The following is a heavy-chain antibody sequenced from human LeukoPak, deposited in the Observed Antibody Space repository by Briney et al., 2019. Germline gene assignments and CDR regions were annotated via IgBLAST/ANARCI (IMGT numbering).Heavy chain of an antibody. CDR1: GYTLTELS. V-gene: IGHV1-24*01. J-gene: IGHJ4*02. CDR3: ARGYSPSVRTTGNDY. CDR2: FNPEDGET. D-gene: IGHD1-1*01. Sequence: GASVKVSCKISGYTLTELSMHWVRQAPGKGLEWMGSFNPEDGETLYAQKFQGRVAMTRDSSINTAYLDLYSLRSEDTAVYYCARGYSPSVRTTGNDYWGQGTLVTVSS.